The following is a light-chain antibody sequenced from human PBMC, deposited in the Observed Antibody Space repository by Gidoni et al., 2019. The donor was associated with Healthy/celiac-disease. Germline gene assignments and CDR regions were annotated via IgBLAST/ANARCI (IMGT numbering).Light chain of an antibody. J-gene: IGKJ3*01. CDR3: QQSYSTPSFT. CDR2: AAS. Sequence: DIQMTHSPSSLSASVGDRVTITCRASQSISSYSNWDQQKPVKAQELLIYAASSLQRGVPSRVSGSGSGTDFTLTISILQPEDVAFYDCQQSYSTPSFTFGPGTKVDIK. V-gene: IGKV1-39*01. CDR1: QSISSY.